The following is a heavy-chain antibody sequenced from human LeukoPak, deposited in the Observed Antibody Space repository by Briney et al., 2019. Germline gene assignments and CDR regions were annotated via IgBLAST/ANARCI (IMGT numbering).Heavy chain of an antibody. V-gene: IGHV4-34*01. CDR3: ARGKGSSGYYRFDAFDI. J-gene: IGHJ3*02. D-gene: IGHD3-22*01. CDR1: GGSFSGYY. Sequence: SETLSLTCAVYGGSFSGYYWSWIRQPPGKGLEWIGEINHSGSTNYNPSLKSRVTISVDTSKNQFSLKLSSVTAADTAVYYCARGKGSSGYYRFDAFDIWGQGTMVTVSS. CDR2: INHSGST.